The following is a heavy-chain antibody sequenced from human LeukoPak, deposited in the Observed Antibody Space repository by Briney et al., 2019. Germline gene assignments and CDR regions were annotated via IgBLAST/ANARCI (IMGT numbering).Heavy chain of an antibody. CDR3: AKDKNSGYQLAAEYFHH. Sequence: GGSLRLPCAGSGFTFNNYAMTWVRQAPEKGLEWVSTISGSGSTTYYSDSVKGRFTISRDNSKNTLSLQMNSLRVEDTAIYYCAKDKNSGYQLAAEYFHHWGQGTLVTVSS. CDR1: GFTFNNYA. CDR2: ISGSGSTT. V-gene: IGHV3-23*01. J-gene: IGHJ1*01. D-gene: IGHD3-22*01.